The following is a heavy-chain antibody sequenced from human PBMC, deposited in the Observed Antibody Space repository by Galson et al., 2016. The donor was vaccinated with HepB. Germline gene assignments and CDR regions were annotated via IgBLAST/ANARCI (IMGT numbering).Heavy chain of an antibody. Sequence: CAISGDSVSSRSVTWSWIRQSPSRGLERLGRTYYRSKWYNDYAVSVNSRITINPDTSKNQFSLHLNSVTHEDTAVYYCTRSGGPLGTYMVVDHFDYWGQGTLVTVSS. CDR1: GDSVSSRSVT. CDR3: TRSGGPLGTYMVVDHFDY. J-gene: IGHJ4*02. CDR2: TYYRSKWYN. V-gene: IGHV6-1*01. D-gene: IGHD3-10*01.